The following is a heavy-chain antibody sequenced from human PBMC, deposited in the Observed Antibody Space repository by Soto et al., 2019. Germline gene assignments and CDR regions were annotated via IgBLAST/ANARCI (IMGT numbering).Heavy chain of an antibody. Sequence: ASVKVSCKASGGTFSSYAISWVRQAPGQGLEWMGGIIPIFGTANYAQKFQGRVTITADESTSTAYMELSSLRSEDTAVYYCARDSVANGRRFDYWGQGTLVTVSS. V-gene: IGHV1-69*13. J-gene: IGHJ4*02. D-gene: IGHD1-1*01. CDR3: ARDSVANGRRFDY. CDR2: IIPIFGTA. CDR1: GGTFSSYA.